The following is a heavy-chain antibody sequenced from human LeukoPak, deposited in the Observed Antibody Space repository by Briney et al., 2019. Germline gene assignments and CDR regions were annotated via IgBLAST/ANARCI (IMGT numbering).Heavy chain of an antibody. D-gene: IGHD1-26*01. CDR1: GGSISSGGYY. CDR2: IYYSGST. CDR3: ARSGRNLNWFDP. Sequence: SETLSLTCTVSGGSISSGGYYWSWIRQHPGKGLEWIGYIYYSGSTDYNPSLKSRVSISVDTSKNQFSLKLSSVTAADTAVYYCARSGRNLNWFDPWGQGTLVTVSS. V-gene: IGHV4-31*03. J-gene: IGHJ5*02.